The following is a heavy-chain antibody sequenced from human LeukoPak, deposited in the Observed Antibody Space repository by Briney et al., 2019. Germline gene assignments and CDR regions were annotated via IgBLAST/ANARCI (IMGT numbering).Heavy chain of an antibody. D-gene: IGHD2-2*01. CDR3: ARGCSSTSCYDAFDI. J-gene: IGHJ3*02. Sequence: PSETLPLTCTVSGGSISSGGYYWSWIRQHPGKGLEWIGYIYYSGSTYYNPSLKSRVTISVDTSKNQFSLKLSSVTAADTAVYYCARGCSSTSCYDAFDIWGQGTMVTVSS. CDR2: IYYSGST. V-gene: IGHV4-31*03. CDR1: GGSISSGGYY.